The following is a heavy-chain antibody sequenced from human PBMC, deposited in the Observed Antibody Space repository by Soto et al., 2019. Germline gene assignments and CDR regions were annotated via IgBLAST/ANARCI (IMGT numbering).Heavy chain of an antibody. CDR3: ARSSWYNWFDP. V-gene: IGHV3-30-3*01. D-gene: IGHD6-13*01. CDR2: MSYDGSNK. J-gene: IGHJ5*02. Sequence: GGSLRLSCAASGFTFSSYAMHWVRQAPGKGLEWVAVMSYDGSNKYYADSVKGRFTISRDNSKNTLYLQMNSLRAEDTAVYYCARSSWYNWFDPWGQGTLVTVA. CDR1: GFTFSSYA.